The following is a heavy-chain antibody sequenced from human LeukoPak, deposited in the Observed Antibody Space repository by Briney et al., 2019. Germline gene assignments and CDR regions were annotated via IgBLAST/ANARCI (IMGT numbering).Heavy chain of an antibody. J-gene: IGHJ4*02. D-gene: IGHD2-2*01. CDR1: GFTFSNDW. V-gene: IGHV3-7*01. CDR2: INQDESKK. Sequence: GGALRLSCAASGFTFSNDWMCWVRQAPGKGLEWVANINQDESKKYYADSVKGRFTISRDNAKNSLYLQMSSLTAEDTAIYYCARDHAYRADYWGQGTLVTVSS. CDR3: ARDHAYRADY.